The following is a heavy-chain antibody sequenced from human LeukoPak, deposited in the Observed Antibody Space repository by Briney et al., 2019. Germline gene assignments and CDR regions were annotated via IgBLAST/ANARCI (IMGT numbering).Heavy chain of an antibody. J-gene: IGHJ4*02. V-gene: IGHV4-30-4*01. Sequence: PSETLSLTCTVSGGSISSGDYYWSWIRQPPGKGREWIGYIYYSGSTYYNPSLKSRVTISVDTSKNQFSLKLSSVTAADTAVYYCARGRGELLQGFDYWGQGTLVTVSS. CDR1: GGSISSGDYY. D-gene: IGHD1-26*01. CDR3: ARGRGELLQGFDY. CDR2: IYYSGST.